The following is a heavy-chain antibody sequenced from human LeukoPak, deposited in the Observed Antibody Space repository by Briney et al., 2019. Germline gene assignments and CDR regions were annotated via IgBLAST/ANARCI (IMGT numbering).Heavy chain of an antibody. Sequence: GGSLRLSCAASGFTFSSYSMNWVRQAPGKGLEWVSCISSSSSYRYYADSVKGRFTISRDNAKNSLYLQMNSLRAEDTAVYYCARDARSYDLWSGYYGLRNYYMDVWGKGTTVTASS. CDR1: GFTFSSYS. CDR2: ISSSSSYR. V-gene: IGHV3-21*01. J-gene: IGHJ6*03. D-gene: IGHD3-3*01. CDR3: ARDARSYDLWSGYYGLRNYYMDV.